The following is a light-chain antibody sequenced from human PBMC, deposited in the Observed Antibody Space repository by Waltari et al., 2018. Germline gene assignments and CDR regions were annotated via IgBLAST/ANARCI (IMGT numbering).Light chain of an antibody. CDR3: QQFGSSVMYT. CDR1: QSVSRSR. Sequence: EVVLTQSPGPLSLSHGERATLSCRASQSVSRSRIAWYLHRPGQAPRLLIYGASGRATGIPARFSGSGSGTDFSLTISRVEPEDFAVYYCQQFGSSVMYTFGQGTKLEIK. J-gene: IGKJ2*01. CDR2: GAS. V-gene: IGKV3-20*01.